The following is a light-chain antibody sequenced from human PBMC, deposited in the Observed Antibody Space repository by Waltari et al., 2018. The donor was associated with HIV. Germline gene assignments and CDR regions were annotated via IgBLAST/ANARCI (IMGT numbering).Light chain of an antibody. J-gene: IGLJ2*01. Sequence: QSVLTQSPSVSAAPGQTVTISCSGSSSTLANAYVSWYQHVPGAATKLLIDDNNQRPSGIPDRFSGSKSGTSATLDITGLQTGDEADYYCGTWDARLSVGVFGGGTKLTVL. V-gene: IGLV1-51*01. CDR2: DNN. CDR3: GTWDARLSVGV. CDR1: SSTLANAY.